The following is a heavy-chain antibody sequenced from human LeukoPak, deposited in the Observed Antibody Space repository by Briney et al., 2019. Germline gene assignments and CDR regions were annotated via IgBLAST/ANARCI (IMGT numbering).Heavy chain of an antibody. D-gene: IGHD6-19*01. Sequence: GRSLRLSCAASGFTFSYYGLHWVRQGPGKGLEWVAVISYDGSNKYYADSVKGRFTISRDNSKNTLYLQMNSLRAEDTAVYYCAKQCGGSDWFDAFDISGQGTMVTVSS. J-gene: IGHJ3*02. CDR1: GFTFSYYG. V-gene: IGHV3-30*18. CDR2: ISYDGSNK. CDR3: AKQCGGSDWFDAFDI.